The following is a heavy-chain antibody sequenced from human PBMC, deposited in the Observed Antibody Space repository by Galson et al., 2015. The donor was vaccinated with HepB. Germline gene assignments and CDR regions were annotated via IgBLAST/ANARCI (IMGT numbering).Heavy chain of an antibody. J-gene: IGHJ5*02. D-gene: IGHD3-22*01. V-gene: IGHV3-21*01. CDR1: GFTFSSYS. CDR2: ISSSSSYI. CDR3: ASSYSSGYSFRRGPDWFDP. Sequence: SLRLSCAASGFTFSSYSMNWVRQAPGKGLEWVSSISSSSSYIEYADSVKGRFTISRDNAKNSLYLQMNSLRAEDTAVYYCASSYSSGYSFRRGPDWFDPWGQGTLVTVSS.